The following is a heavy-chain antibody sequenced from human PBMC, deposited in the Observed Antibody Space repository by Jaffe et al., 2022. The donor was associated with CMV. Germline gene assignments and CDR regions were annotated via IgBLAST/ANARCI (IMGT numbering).Heavy chain of an antibody. J-gene: IGHJ6*02. CDR3: AKLGGYSYGSLHGRYGMDV. CDR2: ISGSGGST. V-gene: IGHV3-23*01. D-gene: IGHD5-18*01. Sequence: EVQLLESGGGLVQPGGSLRLSCAASGFTFSSYAMSWVRQAPGKGLEWVSAISGSGGSTYYADSVKGRFTISRDNSKNTLYLQMNSLRAEDTAVYYCAKLGGYSYGSLHGRYGMDVWGQGTTVTVSS. CDR1: GFTFSSYA.